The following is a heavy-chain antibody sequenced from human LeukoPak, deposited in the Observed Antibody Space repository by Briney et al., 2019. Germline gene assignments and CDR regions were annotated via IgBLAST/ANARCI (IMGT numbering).Heavy chain of an antibody. Sequence: PGGSLRLSCAASGFTFSTYSMNWVRQAPGKGLEWVSYISRGSSTIYYADSVKGRFTISRDNAKNSLYPQMNSLRDEDTAVYYCARGLSGSYFDYWGQGTLVTVSS. CDR1: GFTFSTYS. CDR3: ARGLSGSYFDY. D-gene: IGHD1-26*01. V-gene: IGHV3-48*02. CDR2: ISRGSSTI. J-gene: IGHJ4*02.